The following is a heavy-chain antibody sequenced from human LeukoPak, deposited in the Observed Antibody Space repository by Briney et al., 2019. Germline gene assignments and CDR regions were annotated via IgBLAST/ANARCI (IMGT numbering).Heavy chain of an antibody. D-gene: IGHD3-9*01. CDR1: GGVIISGGYY. J-gene: IGHJ4*02. Sequence: SQTLSLTCAVSGGVIISGGYYWGWIRQHPGKGLEWIGYIYYSGNTYYYSPSLKSRLTMSVDTSKNQFSLNLSSVTAADTAVYYCARSSSDYDILTGFSYPFDYWGQGTLVTVSS. CDR3: ARSSSDYDILTGFSYPFDY. V-gene: IGHV4-31*11. CDR2: IYYSGNTY.